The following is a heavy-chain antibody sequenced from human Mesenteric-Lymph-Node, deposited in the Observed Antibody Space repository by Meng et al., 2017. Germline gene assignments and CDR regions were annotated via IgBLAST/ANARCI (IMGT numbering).Heavy chain of an antibody. V-gene: IGHV4-30-4*01. CDR2: IYYSGST. CDR3: ARDTPSLNWYFDL. J-gene: IGHJ2*01. CDR1: GGSFSSFDYY. Sequence: QVQPPESGPLLVKPSENPSLTLPVPGGSFSSFDYYWSWVRQPPGKGLEWLGYIYYSGSTYYNPSLKSRVTISIDTSKNQFSLKLSSVTAADTAVYYCARDTPSLNWYFDLWGRGTLVTVSS.